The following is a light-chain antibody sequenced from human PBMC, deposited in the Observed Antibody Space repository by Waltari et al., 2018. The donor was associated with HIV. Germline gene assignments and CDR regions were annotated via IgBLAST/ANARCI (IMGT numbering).Light chain of an antibody. Sequence: DILMTQPPAPLSVSPGERATLSCRASQSVNSNLAWYQQKPGQTPRLLNYGTSTRATDIPARFSGSGSGTEFTLTISSLQSEDFAVYYCHHYNNWRETFGQGTKVEIK. J-gene: IGKJ1*01. CDR1: QSVNSN. CDR3: HHYNNWRET. V-gene: IGKV3-15*01. CDR2: GTS.